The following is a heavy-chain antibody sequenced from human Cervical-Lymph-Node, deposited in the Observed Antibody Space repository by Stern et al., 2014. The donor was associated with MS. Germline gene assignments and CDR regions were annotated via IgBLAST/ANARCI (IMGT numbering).Heavy chain of an antibody. Sequence: EVQLVQSGGGLVKPGGSLRLSCAASGFTFSSYSMNWVRQAPGKGLEWVASISSGGSYIYSADSLTGRFTISRDNAKNSLHLQMNSLRAEDTAVYYCAIGRCGNYRYYFDYWGQGTLVTVSS. CDR2: ISSGGSYI. J-gene: IGHJ4*02. CDR3: AIGRCGNYRYYFDY. V-gene: IGHV3-21*01. D-gene: IGHD4-23*01. CDR1: GFTFSSYS.